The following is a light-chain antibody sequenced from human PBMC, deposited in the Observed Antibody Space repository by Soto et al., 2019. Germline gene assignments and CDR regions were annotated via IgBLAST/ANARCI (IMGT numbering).Light chain of an antibody. J-gene: IGLJ2*01. CDR3: RSYSSSITHVV. V-gene: IGLV2-14*03. CDR2: DVT. CDR1: SSDVGDFNY. Sequence: QSALTQPASVSGSPGRSVTISCTGSSSDVGDFNYVSWYQHLPGRAPKLIIYDVTNRPSGISYRFSASKSGRTASLTISGLQAEDEADYYCRSYSSSITHVVFGGGTQLTVL.